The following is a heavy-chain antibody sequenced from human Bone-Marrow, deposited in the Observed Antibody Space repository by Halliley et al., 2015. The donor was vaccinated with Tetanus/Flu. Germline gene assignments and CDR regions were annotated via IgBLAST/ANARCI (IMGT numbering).Heavy chain of an antibody. CDR2: IYPGDFDT. CDR3: AKQGEVGSNYGLDV. V-gene: IGHV5-51*01. J-gene: IGHJ6*02. CDR1: GFSFTSYW. Sequence: VQLVQSGSVLKKPGESLRISCKVSGFSFTSYWISWVRQVPGKGLEWMGVIYPGDFDTRYSESFQGRITISADRSISTTYLQWGSLRPSDPAIYFCAKQGEVGSNYGLDVWGQGTTVTVSS. D-gene: IGHD1-26*01.